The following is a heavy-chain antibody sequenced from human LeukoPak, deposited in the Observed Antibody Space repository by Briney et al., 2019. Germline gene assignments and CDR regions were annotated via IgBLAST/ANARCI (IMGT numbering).Heavy chain of an antibody. J-gene: IGHJ3*02. D-gene: IGHD3-10*01. CDR2: ISYSGTT. V-gene: IGHV4-39*01. CDR1: SASVSSSPYF. Sequence: SETLSLTCTVSSASVSSSPYFWGWIRQSPGKGLEWIGSISYSGTTYYNPSLKSRVTISVDTSKNQFSLKLSSVTAADTAVYYCARRDGSGSYVAFDIWGQGTMVTVSS. CDR3: ARRDGSGSYVAFDI.